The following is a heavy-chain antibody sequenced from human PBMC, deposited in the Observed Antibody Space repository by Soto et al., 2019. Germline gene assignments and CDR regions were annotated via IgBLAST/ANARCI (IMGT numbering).Heavy chain of an antibody. D-gene: IGHD1-1*01. CDR3: ARGGLERRLGWFDP. CDR2: INHSGST. J-gene: IGHJ5*02. V-gene: IGHV4-34*01. CDR1: GGSFSGYY. Sequence: SETLCLTCAVYGGSFSGYYWSWIRQPPGKGLEWIGEINHSGSTNYNPSLKSRVTISVDTSKNQFSLKLSSVTAADTAVYYCARGGLERRLGWFDPWGQGTLVTVSS.